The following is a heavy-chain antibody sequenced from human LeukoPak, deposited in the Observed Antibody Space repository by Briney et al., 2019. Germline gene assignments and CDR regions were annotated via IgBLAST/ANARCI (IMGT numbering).Heavy chain of an antibody. J-gene: IGHJ4*02. CDR1: GGTFSSYA. CDR3: ARSVTMIVEWGIMNY. Sequence: LVKVSCKASGGTFSSYAISWVRQAPGQGLEWMGGIIPIFGTANYAQKFQGRVTITADESTSTAYMELSSLRSEDTAVYYCARSVTMIVEWGIMNYWGQGTLVTVSS. CDR2: IIPIFGTA. D-gene: IGHD3-22*01. V-gene: IGHV1-69*13.